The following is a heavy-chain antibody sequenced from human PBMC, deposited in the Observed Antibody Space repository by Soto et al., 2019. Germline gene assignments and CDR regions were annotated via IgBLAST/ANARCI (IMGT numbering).Heavy chain of an antibody. D-gene: IGHD6-19*01. Sequence: GGSLRLSCAASGFNFSDHYMNWIRQAPGRGLEWVSYISGSSRYTNFADSVKGRFTISRDNAKNSLYLQMNSLRAEDTAVYYCARHTSGWHYYDYWGQGTPVTVSS. CDR3: ARHTSGWHYYDY. CDR2: ISGSSRYT. J-gene: IGHJ4*02. CDR1: GFNFSDHY. V-gene: IGHV3-11*06.